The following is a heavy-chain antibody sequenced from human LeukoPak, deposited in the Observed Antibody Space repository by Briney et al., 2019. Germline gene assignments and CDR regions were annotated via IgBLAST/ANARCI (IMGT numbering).Heavy chain of an antibody. CDR3: AKHPGDFTGIVNYYYMDV. V-gene: IGHV3-30*18. CDR1: GFTFSAYG. Sequence: GGSLRLSCAASGFTFSAYGMHWVRQAPGKGLEWVTIISYDGSNKYYADSVKGRFTTSRDNSKNTLFLQMNSLGAEDTAVYYCAKHPGDFTGIVNYYYMDVWGKGTTVTVSS. D-gene: IGHD1-26*01. CDR2: ISYDGSNK. J-gene: IGHJ6*03.